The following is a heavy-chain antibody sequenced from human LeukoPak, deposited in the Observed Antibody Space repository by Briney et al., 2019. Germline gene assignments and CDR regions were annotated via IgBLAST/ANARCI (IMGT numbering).Heavy chain of an antibody. CDR2: IKQDGSEK. CDR1: GFTFSSYW. J-gene: IGHJ4*02. D-gene: IGHD5-18*01. V-gene: IGHV3-7*01. Sequence: GGSLRLSCAASGFTFSSYWMSWVRQAPGKGLEWVANIKQDGSEKYYVDSVKGRFTISRDNAKNSPYLQMNSLRAEDTAVYYCARSRIQLWLRDLFDYWGQGTLVTVSS. CDR3: ARSRIQLWLRDLFDY.